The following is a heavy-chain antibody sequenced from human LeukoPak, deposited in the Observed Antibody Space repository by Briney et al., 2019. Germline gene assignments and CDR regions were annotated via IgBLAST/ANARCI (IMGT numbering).Heavy chain of an antibody. J-gene: IGHJ4*02. CDR3: ARGDIPDF. CDR1: GYSISSGYY. Sequence: SETLSVTCGVSGYSISSGYYWGWIRQSPGKGLEWIGSIFHSGKTYYNLSLTSRVTISVDTSKNQFSLKLTSVTAADTAVYYCARGDIPDFWGQGTLVTVSS. V-gene: IGHV4-38-2*01. D-gene: IGHD2-21*01. CDR2: IFHSGKT.